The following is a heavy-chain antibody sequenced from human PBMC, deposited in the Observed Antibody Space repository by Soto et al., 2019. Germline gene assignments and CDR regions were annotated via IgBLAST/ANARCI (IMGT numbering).Heavy chain of an antibody. CDR3: ARVASYSSSRENPTGNWIDP. CDR1: GGSIDSTRYH. V-gene: IGHV4-61*01. Sequence: QVQLQESGPGLVRPSETLSLTCTVSGGSIDSTRYHWSWIRQPPGKGVEWIGYVYNTGTTSYKSSLKIRVNITLDTYKNQFSLEMASATAADTGVYYCARVASYSSSRENPTGNWIDPWGQGILVTVTS. CDR2: VYNTGTT. D-gene: IGHD6-13*01. J-gene: IGHJ5*02.